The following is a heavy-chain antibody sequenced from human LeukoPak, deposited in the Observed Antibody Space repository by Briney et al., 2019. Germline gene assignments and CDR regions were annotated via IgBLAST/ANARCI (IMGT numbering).Heavy chain of an antibody. Sequence: SETLSLTCTVSGGSISSYYWSWIRQPAGKGLEWIGRIYTSGSTNYNPSLKSRLTMSIDTSKNQFSLQLNSVTPEDTAVYYCAREGSLRHSSGFDAFDIWGLGTMVTVSS. V-gene: IGHV4-4*07. D-gene: IGHD3-22*01. J-gene: IGHJ3*02. CDR2: IYTSGST. CDR1: GGSISSYY. CDR3: AREGSLRHSSGFDAFDI.